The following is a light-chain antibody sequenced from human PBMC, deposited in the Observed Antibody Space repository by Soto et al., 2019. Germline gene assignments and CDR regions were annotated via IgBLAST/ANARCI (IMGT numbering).Light chain of an antibody. Sequence: QSVLTQTPSTSGPPGQRVTISCSGTSFNIGTNIVNWYQQVPGAAPKLLIFRDSQRPSGVPDRFSGSRSGTSASLAISGLQSEDEAYYYCAAWDDSLNGVLFGGGTQLTVL. CDR3: AAWDDSLNGVL. CDR2: RDS. CDR1: SFNIGTNI. J-gene: IGLJ2*01. V-gene: IGLV1-44*01.